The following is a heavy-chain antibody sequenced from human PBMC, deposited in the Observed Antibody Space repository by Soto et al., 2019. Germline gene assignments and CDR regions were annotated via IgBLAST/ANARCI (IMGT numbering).Heavy chain of an antibody. CDR1: GGPISSGGYY. CDR3: ARTPDH. Sequence: QVQLQESGPGLVKPSQTLSLTCTVSGGPISSGGYYWGWIRQHPGKGLEWIGYISYSGSTYYNPSLKRRVTISVDRSKNQCSLKLSSVTAADTAVYYCARTPDHGGQGTLVTFSS. CDR2: ISYSGST. J-gene: IGHJ4*02. D-gene: IGHD2-15*01. V-gene: IGHV4-31*03.